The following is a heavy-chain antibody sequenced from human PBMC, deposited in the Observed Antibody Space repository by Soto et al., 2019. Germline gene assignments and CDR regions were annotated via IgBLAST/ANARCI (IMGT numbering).Heavy chain of an antibody. V-gene: IGHV4-31*03. D-gene: IGHD3-10*01. Sequence: QVRLQESGPGLVRPSQTLSLTCNVSGAPISSGGFYWSWIRQHPGKGPEGVGYIYNSGTTFYNPSLGSRVTMSLDAAKNHFSLELRSVTVADTAVYYCARDPISTPRGVTQVDPWGQGTQVTVSS. CDR1: GAPISSGGFY. CDR3: ARDPISTPRGVTQVDP. J-gene: IGHJ5*02. CDR2: IYNSGTT.